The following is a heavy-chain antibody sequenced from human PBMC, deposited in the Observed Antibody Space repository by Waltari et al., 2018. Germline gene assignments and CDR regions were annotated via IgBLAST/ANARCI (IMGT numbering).Heavy chain of an antibody. CDR2: ISGRGGTT. Sequence: EVQLLESGGGLVQPGGSLRLSCAASGFNFSSYAMSWVRQAPGKGLEWVSVISGRGGTTYYADSVKGRFTISRDNSKNTLYLQMNSLRAEDTAVYYCAKDGRGLLWFGELVLYFDYWGQGALVTVSS. J-gene: IGHJ4*02. CDR3: AKDGRGLLWFGELVLYFDY. CDR1: GFNFSSYA. D-gene: IGHD3-10*01. V-gene: IGHV3-23*01.